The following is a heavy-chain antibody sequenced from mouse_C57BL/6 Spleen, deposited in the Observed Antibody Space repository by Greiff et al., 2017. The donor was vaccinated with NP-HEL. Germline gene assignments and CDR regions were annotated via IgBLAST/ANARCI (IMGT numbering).Heavy chain of an antibody. CDR1: GYTFTSYW. V-gene: IGHV1-69*01. J-gene: IGHJ4*01. CDR2: IDPSDNYT. CDR3: APSLYYAMDY. Sequence: VQLQQSGAELVMPGASVKLSCKASGYTFTSYWMHWVKQRPGQGLEWIGEIDPSDNYTNYNQKFKGKSTLTVDKSSGPAYLQLSSLTSEDSAVYYCAPSLYYAMDYWGQGTSVTVSS.